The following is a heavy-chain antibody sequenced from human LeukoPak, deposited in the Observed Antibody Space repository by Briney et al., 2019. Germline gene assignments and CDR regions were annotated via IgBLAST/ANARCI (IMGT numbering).Heavy chain of an antibody. CDR2: ISGSGGST. CDR3: AKEKNYDFWSGYPNPFDY. V-gene: IGHV3-23*01. D-gene: IGHD3-3*01. CDR1: GFTFSSYA. Sequence: GGSLRLSCAASGFTFSSYAMSWVRQAPGKGLEWVSAISGSGGSTYYADSVKGRFTISRDNSKNTLYLQMNSLRAKDTAVYYCAKEKNYDFWSGYPNPFDYWGQGTLVTVSS. J-gene: IGHJ4*02.